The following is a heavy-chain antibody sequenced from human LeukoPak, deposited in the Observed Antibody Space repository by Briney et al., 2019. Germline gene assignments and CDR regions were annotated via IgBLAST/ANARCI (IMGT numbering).Heavy chain of an antibody. V-gene: IGHV3-74*01. CDR1: GFTFSSYW. CDR3: ARDRDGYNSFDY. Sequence: PVGSLRLSCAASGFTFSSYWMHWVRQAPGKGLMWVSRINSDGSSTSYADSVKGRFTISRDNAKNTLYLQMNSLRAEDTAVYYCARDRDGYNSFDYWGQGTLVTVSS. D-gene: IGHD5-24*01. J-gene: IGHJ4*02. CDR2: INSDGSST.